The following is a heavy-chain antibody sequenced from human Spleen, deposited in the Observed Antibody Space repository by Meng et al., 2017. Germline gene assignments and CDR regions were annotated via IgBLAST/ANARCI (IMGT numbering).Heavy chain of an antibody. CDR2: IHFSGST. D-gene: IGHD3-10*01. Sequence: QVQLQESGPGLVKTSQSPSLTCTVFGGSISGGDYYWSWIRQPPGKGLEWIGYIHFSGSTYYNPSLNSRITISVDMSRNQFSLRLTSVTSADMAVYYCARQRYRGVIGYWGQGALVTVSS. CDR3: ARQRYRGVIGY. J-gene: IGHJ4*02. V-gene: IGHV4-30-4*01. CDR1: GGSISGGDYY.